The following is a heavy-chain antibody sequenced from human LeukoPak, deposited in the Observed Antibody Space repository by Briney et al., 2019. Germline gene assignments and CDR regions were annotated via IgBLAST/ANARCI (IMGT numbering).Heavy chain of an antibody. CDR2: IKSKTDGGTT. Sequence: GESLKISCKGSGYTFTSYWIGWVRQAPGKGLEWVGRIKSKTDGGTTDYAAPVKGRFTISRDDSKNTLYLQMNSLKTEDTAVYYCTTDRGYSYGFDWFDPWGQGTLVTVSS. D-gene: IGHD5-18*01. CDR3: TTDRGYSYGFDWFDP. J-gene: IGHJ5*02. V-gene: IGHV3-15*01. CDR1: GYTFTSYW.